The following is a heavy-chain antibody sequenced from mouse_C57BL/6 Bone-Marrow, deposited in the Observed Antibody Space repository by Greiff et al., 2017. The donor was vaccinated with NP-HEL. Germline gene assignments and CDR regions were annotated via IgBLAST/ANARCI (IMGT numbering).Heavy chain of an antibody. J-gene: IGHJ2*01. CDR3: SIYYYGSSSYYFEC. CDR1: GYTFTDYY. CDR2: INPYNGGT. Sequence: VQLQQSGPVLVKPGASVKMSCEASGYTFTDYYMNWVKQSHGKSLEWIGVINPYNGGTSYNQKFKGKATLTVDTSSSTAYMELNSLTSEDSAVYYGSIYYYGSSSYYFECWGKGTTLTVSS. D-gene: IGHD1-1*01. V-gene: IGHV1-19*01.